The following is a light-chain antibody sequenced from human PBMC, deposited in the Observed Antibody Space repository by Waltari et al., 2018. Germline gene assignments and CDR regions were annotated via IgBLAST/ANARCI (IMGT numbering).Light chain of an antibody. Sequence: SITISCTGTRSDIGTYHYLSWYQQYPGKAPKLMIYDVNKRPSGVSDRFSGSKSGNTASLTISGLQAEDEADYYCCSYTRSSTYVFGTGTQVTVL. CDR2: DVN. J-gene: IGLJ1*01. CDR1: RSDIGTYHY. CDR3: CSYTRSSTYV. V-gene: IGLV2-14*04.